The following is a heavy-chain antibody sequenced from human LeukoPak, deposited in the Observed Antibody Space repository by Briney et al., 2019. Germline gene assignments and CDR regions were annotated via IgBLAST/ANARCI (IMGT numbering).Heavy chain of an antibody. V-gene: IGHV3-66*01. D-gene: IGHD4-23*01. J-gene: IGHJ4*02. Sequence: GGSLRLSCVVSGFTVSSSYVSWVRQAPGKGLEWVSLIYSGGSTYYADSVKGRFTISRDNSKNTLYLQMSSLRAEDTAVYYCARDYYGGNSGDYFDYWGQGTLVTVSS. CDR1: GFTVSSSY. CDR2: IYSGGST. CDR3: ARDYYGGNSGDYFDY.